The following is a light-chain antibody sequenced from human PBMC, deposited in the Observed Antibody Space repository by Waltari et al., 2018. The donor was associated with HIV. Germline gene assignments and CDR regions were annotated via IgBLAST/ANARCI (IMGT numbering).Light chain of an antibody. CDR2: EGT. J-gene: IGLJ3*02. V-gene: IGLV6-57*03. CDR3: QSSDSIMAV. Sequence: NFMLTPPHSVSGSPGKTVIISCTRSSGSIDTNYVPWYQQRPGSAPMLLIYEGTERPSGVPERFSASIDSSSNSASLTISGLKTEDEADYYCQSSDSIMAVFGEGTKLTVL. CDR1: SGSIDTNY.